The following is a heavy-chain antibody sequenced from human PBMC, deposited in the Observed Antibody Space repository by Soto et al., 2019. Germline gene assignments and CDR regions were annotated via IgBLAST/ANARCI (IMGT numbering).Heavy chain of an antibody. D-gene: IGHD7-27*01. J-gene: IGHJ4*02. Sequence: ASVKVSCKASVGTFSSYAISWVRQAPGQGLEWMGGIIPIFGTANYAQKFQGRVTITADESTSTAYMELSSLRSEDTAVYYCARDLAGDQNYFDYWGQGTLVTVSS. CDR2: IIPIFGTA. V-gene: IGHV1-69*13. CDR3: ARDLAGDQNYFDY. CDR1: VGTFSSYA.